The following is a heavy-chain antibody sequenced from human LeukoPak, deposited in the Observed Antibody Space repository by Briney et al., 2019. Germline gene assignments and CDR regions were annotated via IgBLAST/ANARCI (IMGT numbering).Heavy chain of an antibody. J-gene: IGHJ4*02. V-gene: IGHV3-23*01. Sequence: GGSLRLSCAASGFTFSSYAMSWVRQAPGKGLEWVSAISGSGGSTYYADSVKGRFTISRDNSKHTLYLQMNSLRAEDTAVYYCAKDTSTLLAFIAVASFDYWGQGTLVTVSS. D-gene: IGHD6-19*01. CDR3: AKDTSTLLAFIAVASFDY. CDR2: ISGSGGST. CDR1: GFTFSSYA.